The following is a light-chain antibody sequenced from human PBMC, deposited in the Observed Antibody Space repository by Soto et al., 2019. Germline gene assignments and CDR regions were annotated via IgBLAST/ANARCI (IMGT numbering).Light chain of an antibody. CDR1: QSVSNNY. CDR2: AAS. Sequence: IVLKQSPGTRSLSRLERAALSFMASQSVSNNYLAWYQQKPGQAPRLLIYAASNRATGIPARFSGSGSGTDFTLTISSLEPEDFAVYYCQQRSNWPRTFGQGTKVDI. CDR3: QQRSNWPRT. J-gene: IGKJ1*01. V-gene: IGKV3-11*01.